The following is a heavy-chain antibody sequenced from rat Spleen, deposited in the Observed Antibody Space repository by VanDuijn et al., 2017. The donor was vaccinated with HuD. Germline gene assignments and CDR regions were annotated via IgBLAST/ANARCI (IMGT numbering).Heavy chain of an antibody. CDR3: ATQTLFDY. CDR1: GFTFSDYY. CDR2: ISYDGNVT. D-gene: IGHD3-4*01. J-gene: IGHJ2*01. Sequence: EVQLVESGGGLVQPGRSMKLSCAAAGFTFSDYYMAWVRQAPTKGLEWVATISYDGNVTYYRDSVKGRFTISRDNAKSTLYLQMDSLRSEDTATYYCATQTLFDYWGQGVMVTVSS. V-gene: IGHV5-7*01.